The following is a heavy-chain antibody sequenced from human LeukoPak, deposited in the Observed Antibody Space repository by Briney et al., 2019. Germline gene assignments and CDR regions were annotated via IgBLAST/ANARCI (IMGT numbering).Heavy chain of an antibody. CDR3: AREVGCSGGRCYSSNWFDP. CDR2: VYYTGST. Sequence: PSETLSLTCTVSGGSISSYYWSWIRQPPGKGLEWIGYVYYTGSTNYNPSLKRRVTISVDTSKNQFSLKLSSVTAADTAVYYCAREVGCSGGRCYSSNWFDPWGQGTLVTVSS. J-gene: IGHJ5*02. CDR1: GGSISSYY. D-gene: IGHD2-15*01. V-gene: IGHV4-59*01.